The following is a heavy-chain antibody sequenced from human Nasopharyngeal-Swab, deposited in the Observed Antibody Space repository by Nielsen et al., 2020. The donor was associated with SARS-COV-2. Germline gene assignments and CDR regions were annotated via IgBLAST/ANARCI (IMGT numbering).Heavy chain of an antibody. Sequence: SCAVSGDSISSSHWWSWVRQPPGKGLEWIGEIHESGNTNYNPSLRSRVYMSVDKSKNQFSLEVTSVTAADTAFYYCARLFSNSGKYFRFDYWGQGTLVTVSS. D-gene: IGHD1-26*01. J-gene: IGHJ4*02. CDR3: ARLFSNSGKYFRFDY. CDR1: GDSISSSHW. CDR2: IHESGNT. V-gene: IGHV4-4*02.